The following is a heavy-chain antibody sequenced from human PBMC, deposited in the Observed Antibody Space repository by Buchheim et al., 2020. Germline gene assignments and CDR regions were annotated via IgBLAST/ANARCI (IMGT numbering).Heavy chain of an antibody. CDR1: GFTFSSYA. D-gene: IGHD3-3*01. CDR2: ISGSGGST. Sequence: EVQLLESGGGLVQPGGSLRLSCAASGFTFSSYAMSWVRQAPGKGLEWVSAISGSGGSTYYADSVKGRFTISRDNSKHTLYLQMNSRRAEDTAVYYCARSDYDFWSGYYADYYYYGMDVWGPGTT. J-gene: IGHJ6*02. CDR3: ARSDYDFWSGYYADYYYYGMDV. V-gene: IGHV3-23*01.